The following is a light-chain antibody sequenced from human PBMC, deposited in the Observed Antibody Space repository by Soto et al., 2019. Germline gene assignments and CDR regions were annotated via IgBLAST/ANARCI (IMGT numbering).Light chain of an antibody. V-gene: IGLV2-14*01. CDR1: SSDVGGYNY. J-gene: IGLJ1*01. Sequence: QSALTQPASVSGSPGQSITISCTGTSSDVGGYNYVSWYQQHPGKAPKLMIYDVSNRPSGVSNRFSGSKSGNTASLTISGLQVEEEADYYCSSYTSSSTLEDVFGTGTKVTVL. CDR2: DVS. CDR3: SSYTSSSTLEDV.